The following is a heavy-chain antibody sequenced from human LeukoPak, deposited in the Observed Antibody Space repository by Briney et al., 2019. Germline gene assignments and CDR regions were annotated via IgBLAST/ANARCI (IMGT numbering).Heavy chain of an antibody. D-gene: IGHD3-3*01. CDR1: GGSISSGGYY. Sequence: PSQTLSLTCTVSGGSISSGGYYWSWIRQHPGKGLEWIGYIYSSGSTNYNPSLKSRVTISVDTSRNQFSLKLSSVTAADTAVYYCARGGVVMSRSHFDPWGQGTLVTVSS. CDR2: IYSSGST. J-gene: IGHJ5*02. CDR3: ARGGVVMSRSHFDP. V-gene: IGHV4-61*08.